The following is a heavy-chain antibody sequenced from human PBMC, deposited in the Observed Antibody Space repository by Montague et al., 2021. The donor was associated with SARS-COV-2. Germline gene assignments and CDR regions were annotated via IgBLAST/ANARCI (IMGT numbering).Heavy chain of an antibody. CDR1: GDSVAKHRAT. V-gene: IGHV6-1*01. Sequence: CAISGDSVAKHRATWNGNTHEPSSGLQFLCRLFYKSKMYTNYAPSVKTRITITPDTSNNQFSLHLNSVTPGDTAVYYCAREGTVPGPRGIYFDDWGQGTLGTVYS. D-gene: IGHD1-1*01. CDR2: LFYKSKMYT. CDR3: AREGTVPGPRGIYFDD. J-gene: IGHJ4*02.